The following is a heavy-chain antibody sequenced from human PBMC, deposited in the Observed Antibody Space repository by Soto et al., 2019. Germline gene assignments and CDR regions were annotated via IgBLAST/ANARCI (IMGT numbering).Heavy chain of an antibody. CDR1: GFTFDNYA. CDR3: AKDVVEVVPVALTDYDYCHIDV. J-gene: IGHJ6*03. V-gene: IGHV3-9*01. CDR2: ISWNSGNR. D-gene: IGHD2-2*01. Sequence: EVQLVESGGGLVQPGRSLRLSCTAAGFTFDNYAMHWVRQAPGKGLEWVSGISWNSGNRGYAYSVKGRFTISRDNAKNSLYLQMNSLRAEDTALYYCAKDVVEVVPVALTDYDYCHIDVWGKGTTVTVSS.